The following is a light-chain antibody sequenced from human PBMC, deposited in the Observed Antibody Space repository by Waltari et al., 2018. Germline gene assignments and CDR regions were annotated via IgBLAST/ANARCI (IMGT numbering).Light chain of an antibody. CDR2: EVR. CDR1: SRDVGSPNP. J-gene: IGLJ1*01. V-gene: IGLV2-14*02. Sequence: QSALTQPASVSGSPGPSLPISCPGTSRDVGSPNPVSWDQQYPGKAPKVVIYEVRRRPSGVSTRFSGSKSGNTASLTISGLQAEDEADYYCSSRTGSSTLYVFGTGTKVTVL. CDR3: SSRTGSSTLYV.